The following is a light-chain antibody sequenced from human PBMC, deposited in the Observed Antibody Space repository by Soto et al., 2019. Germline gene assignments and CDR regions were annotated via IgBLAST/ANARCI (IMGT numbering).Light chain of an antibody. Sequence: QSALTQPASVSGSPGQSIAISCTGTSSDVGGYNYVSWYQQHPGKAPKLMIYEGSKRPSGVSNRFSGSKSGSTASLTISGLQAEDEAEYYCCSYGGISTFVLFGGGTKVTVL. J-gene: IGLJ2*01. CDR3: CSYGGISTFVL. V-gene: IGLV2-23*03. CDR2: EGS. CDR1: SSDVGGYNY.